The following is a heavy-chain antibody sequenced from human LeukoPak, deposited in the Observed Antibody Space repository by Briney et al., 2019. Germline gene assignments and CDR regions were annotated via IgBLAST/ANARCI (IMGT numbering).Heavy chain of an antibody. CDR1: GFTFSSYA. D-gene: IGHD1-1*01. Sequence: GRSLRLSCAASGFTFSSYAMHWVRQAPGKGLEWVAVISYDGSNKYYADSVKDRFTISRDNSKNTLYLQMNSLRAEDTAVYYCARAWIIFDYWGQGTLVTVSS. V-gene: IGHV3-30*04. J-gene: IGHJ4*02. CDR2: ISYDGSNK. CDR3: ARAWIIFDY.